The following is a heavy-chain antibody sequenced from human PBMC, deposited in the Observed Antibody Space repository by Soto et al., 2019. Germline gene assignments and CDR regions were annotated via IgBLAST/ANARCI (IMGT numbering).Heavy chain of an antibody. CDR3: ARSYDILTGSGFSPYYYYYYGMDV. CDR2: IIPIFGTA. Sequence: GASVKVSCKASGGTFSSYAISWVRQAPGQGLEWMGGIIPIFGTANYAQKFQGRVTITADESTSTAYMELSSLRSEDTAVYYCARSYDILTGSGFSPYYYYYYGMDVWGQGTTVTVSS. CDR1: GGTFSSYA. J-gene: IGHJ6*02. D-gene: IGHD3-9*01. V-gene: IGHV1-69*13.